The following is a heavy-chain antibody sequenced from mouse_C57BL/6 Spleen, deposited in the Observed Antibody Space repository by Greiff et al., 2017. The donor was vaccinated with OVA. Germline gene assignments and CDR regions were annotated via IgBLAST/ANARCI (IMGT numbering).Heavy chain of an antibody. CDR2: IYPGDGDT. CDR3: ARGDYSNPFAY. D-gene: IGHD2-5*01. Sequence: QVQLQQSGAELVKPGASVKISCKASGYAFSSYWMNWVKQRPGKGLEWIGQIYPGDGDTNYNGKFKGKATLTADKSSSTAYMQLSSLTSEDAAVYFCARGDYSNPFAYWGQGTLVTVSA. V-gene: IGHV1-80*01. CDR1: GYAFSSYW. J-gene: IGHJ3*01.